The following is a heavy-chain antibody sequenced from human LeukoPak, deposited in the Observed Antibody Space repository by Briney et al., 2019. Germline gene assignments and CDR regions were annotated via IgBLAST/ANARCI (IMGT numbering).Heavy chain of an antibody. J-gene: IGHJ6*03. CDR1: GYSITSAYY. V-gene: IGHV4-38-2*02. Sequence: SETLSLTCTVSGYSITSAYYWGWIRQPPGKGLEWIGSFFLKGSTYYNPSLKSRVTISVDTSKNQFSLKLTSATAADTAVYYCARDYVGSRGFVSYYYYMDVWGKGTTVTVSS. D-gene: IGHD3-10*01. CDR2: FFLKGST. CDR3: ARDYVGSRGFVSYYYYMDV.